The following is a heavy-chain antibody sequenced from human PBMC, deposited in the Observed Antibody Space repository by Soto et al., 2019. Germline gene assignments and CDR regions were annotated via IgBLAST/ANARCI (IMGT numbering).Heavy chain of an antibody. CDR2: IYPGDSDT. Sequence: GESLRISCKGSGYRFASYWIGWVRQMPGKGLEWMGIIYPGDSDTRYSPSFQGQVTISADKSISTAYLQWSSLKASDTAMYYCARCKDIVVVPAAIRHYYYYYMDVWGKGTTVTVSS. J-gene: IGHJ6*03. V-gene: IGHV5-51*01. CDR1: GYRFASYW. CDR3: ARCKDIVVVPAAIRHYYYYYMDV. D-gene: IGHD2-2*01.